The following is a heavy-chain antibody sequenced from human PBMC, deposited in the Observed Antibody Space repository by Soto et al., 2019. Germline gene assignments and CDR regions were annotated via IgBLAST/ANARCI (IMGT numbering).Heavy chain of an antibody. Sequence: PSETLSLTCTVSGGSISSYYWSWIRQPPGKGLEWIGYIYYSGSTNYNPSLKSRVTLSVDTSKNQFSLKLSSVTAADTAVYYCARASYNWNDGYFEYWGQGTLVTVSS. CDR3: ARASYNWNDGYFEY. CDR2: IYYSGST. D-gene: IGHD1-20*01. J-gene: IGHJ4*02. CDR1: GGSISSYY. V-gene: IGHV4-59*01.